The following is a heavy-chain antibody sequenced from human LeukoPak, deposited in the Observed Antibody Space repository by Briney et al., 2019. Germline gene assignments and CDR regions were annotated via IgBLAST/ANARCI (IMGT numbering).Heavy chain of an antibody. J-gene: IGHJ6*03. CDR2: IIPIFGTA. D-gene: IGHD2-15*01. CDR1: GGTFSSYA. V-gene: IGHV1-69*13. CDR3: ASWVGGYYYYMDV. Sequence: SAKVSCKASGGTFSSYAISWVRQAPGQGLEWMGGIIPIFGTANYAQKFQGGVTITADESTSTAYMELSSLRSEDTAVYYCASWVGGYYYYMDVWGKGTTVTVSS.